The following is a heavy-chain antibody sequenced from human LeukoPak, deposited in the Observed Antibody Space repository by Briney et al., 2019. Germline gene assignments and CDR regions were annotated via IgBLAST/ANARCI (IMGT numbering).Heavy chain of an antibody. J-gene: IGHJ3*02. Sequence: PGGSLRLSCTASGFTFNSYAMTWVRQAPGKGLEWVSAITGSGASRNYADSVKGRFTISRDNSKNTLYLQMNSLRAEDTAVYYCARDEPIVSVFAWKLSSLRGYAFDIWGQGTMVTVSS. CDR2: ITGSGASR. CDR1: GFTFNSYA. V-gene: IGHV3-23*01. CDR3: ARDEPIVSVFAWKLSSLRGYAFDI. D-gene: IGHD1-14*01.